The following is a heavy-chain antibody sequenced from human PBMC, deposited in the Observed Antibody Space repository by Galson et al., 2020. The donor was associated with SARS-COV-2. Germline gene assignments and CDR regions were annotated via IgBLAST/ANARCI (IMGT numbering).Heavy chain of an antibody. CDR2: INTNTGNP. J-gene: IGHJ6*02. CDR3: ARDLEGNWGSGYDLGPYYYGMDV. D-gene: IGHD5-12*01. CDR1: GYTFTSYA. Sequence: ASVKVSCKASGYTFTSYAMNWVRQAPGQGLEWMGWINTNTGNPTYAQGFTGRFVFSLDTSVSTAYLQISSLKAEDTAVYYCARDLEGNWGSGYDLGPYYYGMDVWGQGTTVTVSS. V-gene: IGHV7-4-1*02.